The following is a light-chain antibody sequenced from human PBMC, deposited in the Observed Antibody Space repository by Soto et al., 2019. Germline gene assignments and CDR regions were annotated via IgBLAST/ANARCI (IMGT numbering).Light chain of an antibody. J-gene: IGKJ2*01. Sequence: EIVMTQSPATLSVSPGERATLSCRASQCVSSNLAWYQQKPGQAPRLPIYGASTRATGIPARFSGSGSGTEFTLTISSLQSEDFAVYYCQQYNNWPYTFGQGTKLEIK. CDR2: GAS. CDR3: QQYNNWPYT. V-gene: IGKV3-15*01. CDR1: QCVSSN.